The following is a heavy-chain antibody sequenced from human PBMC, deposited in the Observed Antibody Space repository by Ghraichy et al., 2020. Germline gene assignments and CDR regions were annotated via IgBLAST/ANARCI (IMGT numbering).Heavy chain of an antibody. Sequence: SVKVSCKASGGTFSSYAISWVRQAPGQGLEWMGGIIPIFGTANYAQKFQGRVTITADESTSTAYMELSSLRSEDTAVYYCARENYYYDSSGRRCWYFDLWGRGTLVTVSS. V-gene: IGHV1-69*13. CDR3: ARENYYYDSSGRRCWYFDL. CDR1: GGTFSSYA. CDR2: IIPIFGTA. J-gene: IGHJ2*01. D-gene: IGHD3-22*01.